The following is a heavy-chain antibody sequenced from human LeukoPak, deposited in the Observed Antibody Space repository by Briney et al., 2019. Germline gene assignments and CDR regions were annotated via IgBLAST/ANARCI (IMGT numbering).Heavy chain of an antibody. V-gene: IGHV6-1*01. CDR1: GDSVSSNTAA. CDR3: ARENSRGRFDY. Sequence: SQTLSLTCGISGDSVSSNTAAWNWIRQSPSTGLEWLGRTYYRSKWYNNYAVSVKSRITINPDSSKNQVSLQPNSVTPEDTAMYYCARENSRGRFDYWGQGTLVTVSS. J-gene: IGHJ4*02. D-gene: IGHD6-19*01. CDR2: TYYRSKWYN.